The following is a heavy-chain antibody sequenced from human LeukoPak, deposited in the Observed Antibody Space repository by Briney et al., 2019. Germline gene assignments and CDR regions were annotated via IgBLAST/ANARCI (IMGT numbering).Heavy chain of an antibody. V-gene: IGHV3-30*02. CDR1: GFTFGHYA. J-gene: IGHJ6*03. CDR3: AKEYGYDYNYYYSMDV. D-gene: IGHD1-1*01. CDR2: IRYDGSNK. Sequence: GGSLRLSCTGSGFTFGHYAMSWVRQAPGKGLEWVAFIRYDGSNKYHADSVKGRFTISRDNSKNTVYLQMNSLRAEDTAVYFCAKEYGYDYNYYYSMDVWGKGTTVTISS.